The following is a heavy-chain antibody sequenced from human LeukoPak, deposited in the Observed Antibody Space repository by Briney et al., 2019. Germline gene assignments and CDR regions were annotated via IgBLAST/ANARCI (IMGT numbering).Heavy chain of an antibody. CDR3: ARGPPARSYYYYYYMDV. V-gene: IGHV4-34*01. D-gene: IGHD6-25*01. CDR1: GGSFSGYY. CDR2: INHSGST. J-gene: IGHJ6*03. Sequence: SETLSLTCAVYGGSFSGYYWSWIRQPPGKGLEWIGEINHSGSTNYNPSLKSRVTISVDTSKNQFSLKLSSVTAADTAVYYCARGPPARSYYYYYYMDVWGKGTTVTISS.